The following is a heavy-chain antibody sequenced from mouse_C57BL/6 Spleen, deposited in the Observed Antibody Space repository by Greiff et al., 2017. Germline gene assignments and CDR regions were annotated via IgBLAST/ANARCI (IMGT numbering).Heavy chain of an antibody. CDR1: GYAFSSSW. J-gene: IGHJ2*01. CDR3: AITLIYDDNDGNYFDY. CDR2: LYPGDGDT. D-gene: IGHD2-4*01. V-gene: IGHV1-82*01. Sequence: QVQLQQSGPELAKPAVSVKISCKASGYAFSSSWMNWVTQRHGKGLEWIGRLYPGDGDTNYNGTFKGKSTLTADNSSSTAYMQLSSLTSEDSAVYFCAITLIYDDNDGNYFDYWGQGTTRTVSS.